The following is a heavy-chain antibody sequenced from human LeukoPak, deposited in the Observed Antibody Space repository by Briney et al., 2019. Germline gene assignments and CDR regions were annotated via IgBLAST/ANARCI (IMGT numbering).Heavy chain of an antibody. Sequence: GGSLRLSCVASGFTFGKYWMSWVRQAPGKGLEWVARIVSETVGGRTDYAASVKGRFTISRDDSKSTLFLQMSSLKIEDTAVYYCATSITTPGAFDIWGQGVLVTVSS. CDR1: GFTFGKYW. D-gene: IGHD1-1*01. V-gene: IGHV3-15*04. J-gene: IGHJ4*02. CDR2: IVSETVGGRT. CDR3: ATSITTPGAFDI.